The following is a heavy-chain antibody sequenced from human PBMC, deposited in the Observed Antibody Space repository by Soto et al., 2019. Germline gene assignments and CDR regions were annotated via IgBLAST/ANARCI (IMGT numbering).Heavy chain of an antibody. Sequence: GGSLRLSCAASGFTFSSYAMSWVRQAPGKGLEWVSAISGSGGSTYYADSVKGRFTISRDNSKNTLYLQMNSLRAEDTAVYYCAKDGNSDYTVTTLPPDYWGQGTLVTVSS. CDR1: GFTFSSYA. CDR3: AKDGNSDYTVTTLPPDY. D-gene: IGHD4-17*01. V-gene: IGHV3-23*01. CDR2: ISGSGGST. J-gene: IGHJ4*02.